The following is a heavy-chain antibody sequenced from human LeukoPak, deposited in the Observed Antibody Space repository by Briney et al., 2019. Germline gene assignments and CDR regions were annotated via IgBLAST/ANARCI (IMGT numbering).Heavy chain of an antibody. J-gene: IGHJ3*02. CDR2: IKPSSGST. CDR3: ARVPRQNIVVVPAAIDLTLRYDI. CDR1: RYTLTSSY. Sequence: ASVKVSCKASRYTLTSSYMHWGPQAPGQRLERMGIIKPSSGSTSYAQKFQSRVTITRDTSTSTVYMELSSRRSEDTAVYYCARVPRQNIVVVPAAIDLTLRYDIWGQGTMVTVSS. V-gene: IGHV1-46*01. D-gene: IGHD2-2*02.